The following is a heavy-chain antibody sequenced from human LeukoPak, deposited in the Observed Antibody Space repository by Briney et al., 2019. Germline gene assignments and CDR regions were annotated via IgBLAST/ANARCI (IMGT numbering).Heavy chain of an antibody. V-gene: IGHV3-23*01. Sequence: AGSLRLSCAASGFTFSDYALSWVRQAPGKGREWVTAISCGSDTIYYAYSVKGRVTITRDNSKDSLYPQMNSLTAEGTAVYYRAKGYVVYCRFDCWGQAPLVTVSS. CDR2: ISCGSDTI. CDR1: GFTFSDYA. D-gene: IGHD2-8*02. J-gene: IGHJ4*02. CDR3: AKGYVVYCRFDC.